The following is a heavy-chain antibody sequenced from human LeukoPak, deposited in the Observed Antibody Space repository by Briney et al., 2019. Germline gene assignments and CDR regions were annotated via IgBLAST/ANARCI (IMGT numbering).Heavy chain of an antibody. V-gene: IGHV3-21*01. CDR3: ASARYSSSSFDI. CDR1: GFTFSSYS. Sequence: GGSLRLSCAASGFTFSSYSMNWVRQAPGKGLEWVSSISSSSSYIYYADSVKGRFTISRDNAKNSLYLQMNSLRAEDTAVYYCASARYSSSSFDIWGQGTMVTVSS. D-gene: IGHD6-6*01. J-gene: IGHJ3*02. CDR2: ISSSSSYI.